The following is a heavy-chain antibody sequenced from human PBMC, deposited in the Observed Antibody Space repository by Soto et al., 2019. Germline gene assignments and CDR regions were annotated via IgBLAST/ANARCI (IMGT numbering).Heavy chain of an antibody. CDR3: ARATLFHRVDY. CDR1: GGSISSGDYY. CDR2: IHHSGST. D-gene: IGHD3-9*01. V-gene: IGHV4-30-4*01. J-gene: IGHJ4*02. Sequence: PSETLSLTCNVSGGSISSGDYYWSWIRQPPGKGLEWIGYIHHSGSTYYNPSLKSRVTISVDTSKNQFSLKLSSVTAADTAVYYCARATLFHRVDYWGQGTLVTVSS.